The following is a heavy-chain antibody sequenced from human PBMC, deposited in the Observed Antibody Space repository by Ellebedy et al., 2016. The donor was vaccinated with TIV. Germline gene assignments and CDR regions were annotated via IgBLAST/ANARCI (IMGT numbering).Heavy chain of an antibody. CDR1: GFTFSSYG. CDR3: ARAGFLAYCGGDCSSLDY. D-gene: IGHD2-21*02. CDR2: ISYDGSNK. J-gene: IGHJ4*02. Sequence: GESLKISXAASGFTFSSYGMHWVRQAPGKGLEWVAVISYDGSNKYYADSVKGRFTISRDNSKNTLYLQMNSLRAEDTAVYYCARAGFLAYCGGDCSSLDYWGQGTLVTVSS. V-gene: IGHV3-30*03.